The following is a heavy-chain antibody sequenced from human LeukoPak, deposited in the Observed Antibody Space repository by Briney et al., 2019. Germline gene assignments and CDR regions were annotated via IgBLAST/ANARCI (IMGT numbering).Heavy chain of an antibody. D-gene: IGHD1-1*01. J-gene: IGHJ4*02. CDR3: ARGATGTTFDY. V-gene: IGHV3-20*04. CDR1: GFKFDHYG. CDR2: LNWNGGST. Sequence: PGGSLRLSCAASGFKFDHYGMSWVRQAPGKGLEWVSGLNWNGGSTGYADYVKGRFTISRDNAKNSLYLQMNSLRAEDMALYYCARGATGTTFDYWGQGTLVTVSS.